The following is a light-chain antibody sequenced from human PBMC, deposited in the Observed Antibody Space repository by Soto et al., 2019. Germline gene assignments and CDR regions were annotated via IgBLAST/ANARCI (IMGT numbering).Light chain of an antibody. V-gene: IGKV3-11*01. Sequence: EIVLTQFPATLSLFPGETATLSCRASQTVGTYLVWYQQKPGQAPRLLISDASNRATGVPTRFSGSGSGTDFTLTISSLEPEDVAVYFCQQRNNCPRITFGQGTRLEIK. J-gene: IGKJ5*01. CDR1: QTVGTY. CDR3: QQRNNCPRIT. CDR2: DAS.